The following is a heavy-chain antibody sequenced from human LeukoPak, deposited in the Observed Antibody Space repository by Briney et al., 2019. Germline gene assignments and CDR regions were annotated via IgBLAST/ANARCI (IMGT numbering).Heavy chain of an antibody. CDR2: IHPGDSDT. Sequence: GESLKISCKASGYRFTSYWIGWVRQMPGKGLEWMRIIHPGDSDTRYSPSFQGQVTISADKSISTAYLQWSSLKASDTGMYYCASAPTGGSYFDAWGQGTLVTVSS. CDR3: ASAPTGGSYFDA. J-gene: IGHJ5*02. V-gene: IGHV5-51*01. D-gene: IGHD2-15*01. CDR1: GYRFTSYW.